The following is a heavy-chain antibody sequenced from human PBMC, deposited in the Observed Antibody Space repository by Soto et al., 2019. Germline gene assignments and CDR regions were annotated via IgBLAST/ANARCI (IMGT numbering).Heavy chain of an antibody. Sequence: PGGSLRLSCAASGFTFSSYSMNWVRQAPGKGLEWVSSISSSSYIYYADSVKGRFTISRDNSKNTLYLQMNSLRAEDTAVYYCARGSTQVVPAAIWRSSSSWSPDAFDIWGQGTMVTVSS. CDR1: GFTFSSYS. D-gene: IGHD2-2*01. V-gene: IGHV3-21*01. J-gene: IGHJ3*02. CDR2: ISSSSYI. CDR3: ARGSTQVVPAAIWRSSSSWSPDAFDI.